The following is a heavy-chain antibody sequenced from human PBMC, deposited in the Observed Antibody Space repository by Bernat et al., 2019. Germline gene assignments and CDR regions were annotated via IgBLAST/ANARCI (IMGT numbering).Heavy chain of an antibody. J-gene: IGHJ4*02. CDR1: GFTFSTYW. V-gene: IGHV3-74*01. CDR2: VNSDGSSA. Sequence: EVQLVESGGDLVQPGGSLRLSCAVSGFTFSTYWMHWVRQAPGRGLVWVSRVNSDGSSASYAAFVKGRFTISRDNAKNTLFLQMDSLRAEDTAVYYCARSLGGPYQFDHWGQGTLVTVSS. CDR3: ARSLGGPYQFDH. D-gene: IGHD2-2*01.